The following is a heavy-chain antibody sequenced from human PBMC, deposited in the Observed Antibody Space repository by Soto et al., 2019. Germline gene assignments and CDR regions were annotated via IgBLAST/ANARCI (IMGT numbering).Heavy chain of an antibody. CDR3: ARGRPNDFYSGLDV. CDR1: GGSIKSDYY. CDR2: KYYSGAT. J-gene: IGHJ6*02. Sequence: TLSLTCTVSGGSIKSDYYWSCVRQPPGGGLQWMGYKYYSGATDSDPSLEARVSFSVDTSKNQFFLNLTSVTVADTAVYYCARGRPNDFYSGLDVWGPGIPVIVSS. D-gene: IGHD6-25*01. V-gene: IGHV4-30-4*01.